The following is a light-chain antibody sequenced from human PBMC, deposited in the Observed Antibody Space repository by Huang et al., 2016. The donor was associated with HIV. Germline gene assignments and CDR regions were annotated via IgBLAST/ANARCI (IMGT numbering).Light chain of an antibody. V-gene: IGKV3-15*01. CDR3: QQYKDWPLT. CDR1: QNLNSD. CDR2: DAS. Sequence: EIVMTQSPATLSVAPGERVTLSCRASQNLNSDLAWYQQKPGQAPRLLMYDASTRATGVPAGFSGSGSGTEFTLTISSLQSEDFAVYYCQQYKDWPLTFGGGTKLEIK. J-gene: IGKJ4*01.